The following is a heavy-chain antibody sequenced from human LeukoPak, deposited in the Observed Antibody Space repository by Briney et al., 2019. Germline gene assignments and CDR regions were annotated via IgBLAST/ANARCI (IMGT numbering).Heavy chain of an antibody. V-gene: IGHV4-34*01. Sequence: PSETLSLTCAVYGGSFSVYYWSWIRQPPGKGLEWIGEINHSGSTNYNPSLKSRVTISVDTSKNQFSLKLSSVTAADTAVYYCASGYSSGWLDYWGQGTLVTVSS. CDR3: ASGYSSGWLDY. J-gene: IGHJ4*02. CDR1: GGSFSVYY. D-gene: IGHD6-19*01. CDR2: INHSGST.